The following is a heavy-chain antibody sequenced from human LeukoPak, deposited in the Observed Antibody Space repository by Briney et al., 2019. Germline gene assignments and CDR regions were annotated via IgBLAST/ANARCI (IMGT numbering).Heavy chain of an antibody. CDR3: ERVSSYFDH. J-gene: IGHJ5*02. D-gene: IGHD2/OR15-2a*01. CDR2: IYYTGRT. V-gene: IGHV4-59*11. Sequence: SETLSLTCSVSGGSISGQYWSWIRQPPGKGLEWIGHIYYTGRTNYNPSLKSRVTISVDTSNNQFSLNLRSVTAADAAVYYCERVSSYFDHWGQGTLVTVSS. CDR1: GGSISGQY.